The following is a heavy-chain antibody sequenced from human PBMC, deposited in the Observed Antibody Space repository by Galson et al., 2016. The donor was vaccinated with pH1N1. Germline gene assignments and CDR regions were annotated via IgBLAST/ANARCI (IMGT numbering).Heavy chain of an antibody. Sequence: SVKVPCKASGYTFSGSYIHWVRQAPGQGLEWMGWINPKSGATNDAQKFRGRFTMTRDTSINTVYMDLTSLTSDDTSFYFCAREGSGYDFWFDPWGQGTLGTGSS. V-gene: IGHV1-2*02. CDR1: GYTFSGSY. J-gene: IGHJ5*02. CDR2: INPKSGAT. CDR3: AREGSGYDFWFDP. D-gene: IGHD5-12*01.